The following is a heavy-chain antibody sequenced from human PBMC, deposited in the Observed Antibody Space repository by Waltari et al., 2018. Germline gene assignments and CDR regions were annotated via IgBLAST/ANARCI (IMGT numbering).Heavy chain of an antibody. CDR2: ITPASTAL. Sequence: QVQLVQSGAEVKKPGSSVKVSCKASGDTFNSYGINWVRQAPGQGLEWMGGITPASTALIYAQSFQGRVTITADESTTTAYIEVSSLRSEDTAMYYCARDMRGAYLFPAPFDFWGQGTLVIVSS. V-gene: IGHV1-69*01. J-gene: IGHJ4*02. CDR3: ARDMRGAYLFPAPFDF. CDR1: GDTFNSYG. D-gene: IGHD3-16*01.